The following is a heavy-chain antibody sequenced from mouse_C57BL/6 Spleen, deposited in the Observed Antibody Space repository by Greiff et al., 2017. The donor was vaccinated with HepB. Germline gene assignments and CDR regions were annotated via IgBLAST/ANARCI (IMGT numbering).Heavy chain of an antibody. J-gene: IGHJ4*01. CDR3: ASYDYDEDGYAMDY. CDR2: ISYDGSN. V-gene: IGHV3-6*01. CDR1: GYSITSGYY. D-gene: IGHD2-4*01. Sequence: VQLKESGPGLVKPSQSLSLTCSVTGYSITSGYYWNWIRQFPGNKLEWMGYISYDGSNNYNPSLKNRISITRDTSKNQFFLKLNSVTTEDTATYYCASYDYDEDGYAMDYWGQGTSVTVSS.